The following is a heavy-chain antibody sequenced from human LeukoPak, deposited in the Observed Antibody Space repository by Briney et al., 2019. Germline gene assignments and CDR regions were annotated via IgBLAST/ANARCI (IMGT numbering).Heavy chain of an antibody. D-gene: IGHD3-16*01. CDR2: IIPFIGAG. CDR1: XGTSNNYP. CDR3: ARSLGFPPTVQSYMDV. Sequence: SVKXXCKASXGTSNNYPINWVRQAPGQGLEWVGGIIPFIGAGNYAQNFEERVTITADTYTKTVYMEVRSQRAGDTARGYCARSLGFPPTVQSYMDVWGQGTPVTVSS. J-gene: IGHJ6*03. V-gene: IGHV1-69*06.